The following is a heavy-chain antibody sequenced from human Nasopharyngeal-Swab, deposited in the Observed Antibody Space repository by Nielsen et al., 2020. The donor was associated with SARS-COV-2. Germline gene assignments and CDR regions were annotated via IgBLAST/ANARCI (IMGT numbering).Heavy chain of an antibody. D-gene: IGHD2-2*01. CDR2: ISGSGGST. CDR3: ATVPDIVVVPAESDRHMDV. V-gene: IGHV3-23*01. Sequence: GGSLRLSCAASGFTFSSYAMSWVRQAPGKGLEWVSAISGSGGSTYYADSVKGRFTISRDNSKNTLYLQMNSLRAEDTAVYYCATVPDIVVVPAESDRHMDVWGKGTTVTVSS. J-gene: IGHJ6*03. CDR1: GFTFSSYA.